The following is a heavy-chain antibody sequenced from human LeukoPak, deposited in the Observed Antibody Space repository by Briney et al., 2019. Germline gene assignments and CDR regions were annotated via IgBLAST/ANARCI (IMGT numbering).Heavy chain of an antibody. CDR1: GYTFTTHA. V-gene: IGHV7-4-1*02. CDR2: INTNTGNP. CDR3: ARDLNRWDGDPHLYYYYGMDV. Sequence: ASVKVSCKASGYTFTTHAMNWVRQAPGQGLEWMGWINTNTGNPTYAKGFTGRFVFSLDTSVSTAYLQISSLKAEDTAVYYCARDLNRWDGDPHLYYYYGMDVWGQGTTVTVPS. J-gene: IGHJ6*02. D-gene: IGHD4-17*01.